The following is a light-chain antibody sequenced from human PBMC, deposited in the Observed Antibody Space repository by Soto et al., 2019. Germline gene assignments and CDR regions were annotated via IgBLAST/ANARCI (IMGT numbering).Light chain of an antibody. Sequence: QSALTQPASVSGSPGQSITISCTGTSSDVGSYNLVSWYQQHPGKAPKLMIYEGSKRPSGVSNRFSGSKSGNTASLTISGLQAEDEADYYCCSYAGSSTRRVFGGGTKLIVL. CDR2: EGS. CDR1: SSDVGSYNL. V-gene: IGLV2-23*01. J-gene: IGLJ3*02. CDR3: CSYAGSSTRRV.